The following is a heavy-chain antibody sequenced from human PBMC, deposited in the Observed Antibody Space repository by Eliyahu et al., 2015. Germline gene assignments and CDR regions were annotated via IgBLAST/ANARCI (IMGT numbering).Heavy chain of an antibody. CDR1: GYTFPTYG. J-gene: IGHJ4*02. D-gene: IGHD5-18*01. V-gene: IGHV1-18*04. Sequence: QVQLVQSGGEVGRPGASVKVSCKASGYTFPTYGISWVRQAPGQGLEWMGWIGARNGNTHYSQKFQGRLTMTTDTSTNIAYMELRSLTPDDTAVYYCARANTPTVPNPYDSWGQGTLVTVSS. CDR3: ARANTPTVPNPYDS. CDR2: IGARNGNT.